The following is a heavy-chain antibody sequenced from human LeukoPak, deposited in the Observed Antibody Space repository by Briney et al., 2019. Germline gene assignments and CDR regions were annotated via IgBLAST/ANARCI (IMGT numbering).Heavy chain of an antibody. CDR3: ARGSSGGHYLPYYFDY. CDR2: INPNTGGT. V-gene: IGHV1-2*02. Sequence: GASVKVSCKASGYTFTGHYIHWVRQAPGQGLEWMGWINPNTGGTNYAQKFQGRVTMARDTSISTAYMELSSLRSDDTALYYCARGSSGGHYLPYYFDYWGQGTLVTVSS. D-gene: IGHD1-26*01. J-gene: IGHJ4*02. CDR1: GYTFTGHY.